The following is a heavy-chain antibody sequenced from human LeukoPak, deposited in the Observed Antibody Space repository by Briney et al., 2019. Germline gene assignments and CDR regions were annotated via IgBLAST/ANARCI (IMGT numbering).Heavy chain of an antibody. CDR2: INHSGST. J-gene: IGHJ3*02. V-gene: IGHV4-34*01. CDR1: GGSFSGYY. CDR3: ARQLPTPPFRRIGYCSSTSCYAGRMFGAAFDI. Sequence: PSETLSLTCAVYGGSFSGYYWSWIRQPPGKGLEWIGEINHSGSTNYNPSLKSRVTISVDTSKNQFSLKLSSVTAADTAVYYCARQLPTPPFRRIGYCSSTSCYAGRMFGAAFDIWGQGTMVTVSS. D-gene: IGHD2-2*01.